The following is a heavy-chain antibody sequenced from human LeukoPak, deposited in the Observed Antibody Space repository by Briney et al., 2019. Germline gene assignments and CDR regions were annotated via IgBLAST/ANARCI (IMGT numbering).Heavy chain of an antibody. Sequence: PGGSLRLSCAASGFTFSSYSMNWVRQAPGKGLEWVASIKEDGSDKYYVDSVKGRFTISRDNAKNSLYVQMNSLRAEDTAVYYCVRGNIAARPVYYWGQGTLVTVSS. CDR3: VRGNIAARPVYY. V-gene: IGHV3-7*01. D-gene: IGHD6-6*01. CDR1: GFTFSSYS. J-gene: IGHJ4*02. CDR2: IKEDGSDK.